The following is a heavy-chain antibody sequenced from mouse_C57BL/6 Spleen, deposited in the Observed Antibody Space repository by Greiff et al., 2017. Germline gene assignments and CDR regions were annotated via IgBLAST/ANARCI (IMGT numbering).Heavy chain of an antibody. CDR2: ISDGGSYT. V-gene: IGHV5-4*01. J-gene: IGHJ3*01. CDR1: GFTFSSYA. CDR3: AREGYDYDGSWFAY. D-gene: IGHD2-4*01. Sequence: EVKLMESGGGLVKPGGSLKLSCAASGFTFSSYAMSWVRQTPEKRLEWVATISDGGSYTYYPDNVKGRFTISRDNAKNNLYLQMSHLKSEDIAMYYCAREGYDYDGSWFAYWGQGTLVTVSA.